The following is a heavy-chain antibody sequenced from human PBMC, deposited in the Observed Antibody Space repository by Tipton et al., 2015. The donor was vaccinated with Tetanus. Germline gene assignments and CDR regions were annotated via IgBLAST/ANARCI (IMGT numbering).Heavy chain of an antibody. CDR2: TYDSGST. CDR3: ARVKGTYNHYGLDV. D-gene: IGHD3-10*01. J-gene: IGHJ6*02. CDR1: GGSVRSGDYS. V-gene: IGHV4-30-2*01. Sequence: TLSLTCTVSGGSVRSGDYSWNWIRQPPGKGLEWIGYTYDSGSTYYNPSLKSRVTISEDRSKNQISLRLRSVTAADTAVYYCARVKGTYNHYGLDVWGQGTTVTVAS.